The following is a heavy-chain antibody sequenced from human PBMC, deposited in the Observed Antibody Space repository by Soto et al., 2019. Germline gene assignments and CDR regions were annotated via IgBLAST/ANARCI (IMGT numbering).Heavy chain of an antibody. J-gene: IGHJ6*02. CDR1: GDSISSDYYH. D-gene: IGHD2-21*02. Sequence: QVQLQQSGPGLVKPSQTLSLTCTVSGDSISSDYYHWTWIRQSPGKGLEWIGYIHHSGSILYNPSLTSRVAISVDTSKNQFSLHLASVTAADTAVYFCDREDDGGDSLDVWGQGTTVTVSS. V-gene: IGHV4-30-4*08. CDR2: IHHSGSI. CDR3: DREDDGGDSLDV.